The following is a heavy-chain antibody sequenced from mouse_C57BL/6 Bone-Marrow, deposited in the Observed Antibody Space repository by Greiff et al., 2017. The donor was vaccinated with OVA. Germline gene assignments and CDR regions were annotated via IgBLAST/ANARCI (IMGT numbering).Heavy chain of an antibody. CDR1: GYTFTSYW. D-gene: IGHD1-1*01. CDR3: ATYGSSYGWYFDV. V-gene: IGHV1-69*01. CDR2: IDPSDSYT. J-gene: IGHJ1*03. Sequence: QVQLQQPGAELVMPGASVKLSCKASGYTFTSYWMHWVKQRPGQGLEWIGEIDPSDSYTNYTQKFKGKSTLTVDKSSSTAYMQLSSLTSEDSAVYYCATYGSSYGWYFDVWGTGTTVTVSS.